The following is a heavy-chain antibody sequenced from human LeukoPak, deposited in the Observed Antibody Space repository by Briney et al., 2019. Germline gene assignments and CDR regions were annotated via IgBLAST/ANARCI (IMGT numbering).Heavy chain of an antibody. J-gene: IGHJ4*02. D-gene: IGHD4-4*01. CDR3: ARALTVTRRPFDY. CDR2: ISSSSSYI. V-gene: IGHV3-21*01. CDR1: GFTFSSYS. Sequence: PGGSLRLSCAASGFTFSSYSMNWVRQAPGKGLEWVSSISSSSSYIYYADSVRGRFTISRDNAKNSLYLQMNSLRAEDTAVYYCARALTVTRRPFDYWGQGTLVTVSS.